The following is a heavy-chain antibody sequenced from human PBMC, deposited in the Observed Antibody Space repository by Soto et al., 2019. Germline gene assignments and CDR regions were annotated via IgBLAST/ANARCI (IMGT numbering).Heavy chain of an antibody. Sequence: KPSETLSLTCTVSGGSISSGGYYWSWIRQHPGKGLEWIGYIYYSGSTYYNPSLKSRVTISVDTSKNQFSLKLSSVTAADTAVYFCAREGGTFYFHGMDVWGQGTTVTVSS. V-gene: IGHV4-31*03. CDR1: GGSISSGGYY. J-gene: IGHJ6*02. CDR2: IYYSGST. CDR3: AREGGTFYFHGMDV. D-gene: IGHD1-7*01.